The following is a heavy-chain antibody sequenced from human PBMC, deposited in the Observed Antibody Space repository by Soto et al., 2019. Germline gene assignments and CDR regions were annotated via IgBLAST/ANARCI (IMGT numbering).Heavy chain of an antibody. J-gene: IGHJ6*02. V-gene: IGHV3-13*01. CDR1: GFTFSNYD. CDR2: ITTAGDT. Sequence: EVQLVESGGGLVQPGGSLRLSCAASGFTFSNYDMNWVRQVTGKGLEWVSGITTAGDTYYPGSVKGRFTISREKAKNSLYRQMNSLSAGDTAVYYCARELHGGSYGMDVWGQGTTVKVSS. CDR3: ARELHGGSYGMDV.